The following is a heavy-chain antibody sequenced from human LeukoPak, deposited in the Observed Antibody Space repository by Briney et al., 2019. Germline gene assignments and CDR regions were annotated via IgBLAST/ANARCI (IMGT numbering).Heavy chain of an antibody. V-gene: IGHV3-15*01. Sequence: PGGSLRLSCAASGFTFSNAWMSWVRQAPGKGLEWVGRIKSKTDGGTTDYAAPVKGRFTISRDDSKNTLYLQMNSLKTEDTAVYYCTTDWGGRSDSSWYEAGYWGQGTLVTVSS. CDR3: TTDWGGRSDSSWYEAGY. CDR2: IKSKTDGGTT. CDR1: GFTFSNAW. J-gene: IGHJ4*02. D-gene: IGHD6-13*01.